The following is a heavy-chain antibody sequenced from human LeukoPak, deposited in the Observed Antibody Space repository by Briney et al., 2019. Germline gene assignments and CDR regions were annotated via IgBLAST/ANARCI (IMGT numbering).Heavy chain of an antibody. CDR1: GGSISSSSYY. CDR3: ARGVVPAAREGDYYYYMDV. V-gene: IGHV4-39*07. Sequence: PSETLSLTCTVSGGSISSSSYYWGWIRQPPGKGLEWIGSIYYSGSTYYNPSLKSRVTISVDTSKNQFSLKLSSVTAADTAVYYCARGVVPAAREGDYYYYMDVWGKGTTVTVSS. CDR2: IYYSGST. D-gene: IGHD2-2*01. J-gene: IGHJ6*03.